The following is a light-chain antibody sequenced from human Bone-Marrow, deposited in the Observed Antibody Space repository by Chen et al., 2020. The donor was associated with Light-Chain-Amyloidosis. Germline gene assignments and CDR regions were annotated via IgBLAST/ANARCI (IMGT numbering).Light chain of an antibody. CDR1: QTISSNY. J-gene: IGKJ4*01. V-gene: IGKV3-20*01. CDR3: QQYGTSPLT. CDR2: GSS. Sequence: EIVLTQYRGTLSSSPGEGANHSCRASQTISSNYSTWYQQKFGHAPRLLIYGSSSRATGIPDRFTGSGSGTDFTLTINRLEPKDFAMYYCQQYGTSPLTFGGGTKVEIK.